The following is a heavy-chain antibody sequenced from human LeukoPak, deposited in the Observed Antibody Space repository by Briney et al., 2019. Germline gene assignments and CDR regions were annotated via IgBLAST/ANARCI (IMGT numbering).Heavy chain of an antibody. D-gene: IGHD3-22*01. CDR3: ARDFGFSPSSGYSFDY. V-gene: IGHV3-33*01. J-gene: IGHJ4*02. CDR1: GFTFSRYG. Sequence: GGSLRLSCAASGFTFSRYGMHWVRQAPGKGLEWVAVIWYDGSNRQYADSVKGRFTISRDNSKNTLYLQMNSLRAEDTAVYYCARDFGFSPSSGYSFDYWGQGALVTVPS. CDR2: IWYDGSNR.